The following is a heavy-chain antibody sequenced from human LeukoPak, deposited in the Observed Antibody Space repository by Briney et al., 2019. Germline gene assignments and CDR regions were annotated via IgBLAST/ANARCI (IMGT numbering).Heavy chain of an antibody. CDR1: GGTFSSYA. Sequence: ASVKVSCKASGGTFSSYAISWVRQAPGQGLEWMEGIIPIFGTANYAQKFRGRVTITADKSTRTAYMELSSLRSEDTAVYYCARDSSGSGSYQFDCWGQGTLVTVSS. J-gene: IGHJ4*02. V-gene: IGHV1-69*06. D-gene: IGHD3-10*01. CDR3: ARDSSGSGSYQFDC. CDR2: IIPIFGTA.